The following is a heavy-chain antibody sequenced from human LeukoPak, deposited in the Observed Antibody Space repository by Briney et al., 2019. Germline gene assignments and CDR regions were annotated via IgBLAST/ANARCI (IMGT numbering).Heavy chain of an antibody. J-gene: IGHJ4*02. Sequence: PSETLSLTCAVYGGSFSGYYWSWIRQPPGKGLEWIGEINHSGSTNYNPSLKSRVTISVDTSKNQFSLKLSSVTAADTAVYYCAGGYRTNGVCYFLDYWGQGTLVTVSS. CDR3: AGGYRTNGVCYFLDY. V-gene: IGHV4-34*01. CDR2: INHSGST. CDR1: GGSFSGYY. D-gene: IGHD2-8*01.